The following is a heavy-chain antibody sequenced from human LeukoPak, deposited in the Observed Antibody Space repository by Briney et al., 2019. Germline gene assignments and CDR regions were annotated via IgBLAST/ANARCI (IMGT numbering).Heavy chain of an antibody. Sequence: GASVKVSCKASGYTFTSYGINWVRQAPGQGLEWMGWISVYNGNTLYARRLQGRVTMTTDTSTSTAYMDLRSLRSDDTAVYYCARALDTPTNDYWGQGTLVTVSS. J-gene: IGHJ4*02. D-gene: IGHD5-18*01. CDR3: ARALDTPTNDY. V-gene: IGHV1-18*01. CDR2: ISVYNGNT. CDR1: GYTFTSYG.